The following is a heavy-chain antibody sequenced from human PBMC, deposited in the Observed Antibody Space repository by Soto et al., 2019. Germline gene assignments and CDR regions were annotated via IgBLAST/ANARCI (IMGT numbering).Heavy chain of an antibody. D-gene: IGHD6-13*01. V-gene: IGHV4-59*01. CDR2: FYNSGST. J-gene: IGHJ4*02. Sequence: SETLSLTCTGSGGSISGYYWSWIRQPPGKGLEWIGYFYNSGSTNSNPSLKSRVTISADTSKNQFSLKLTSVTAADTAVYYCARVSGFNRVDYWGQGTMVTVSS. CDR3: ARVSGFNRVDY. CDR1: GGSISGYY.